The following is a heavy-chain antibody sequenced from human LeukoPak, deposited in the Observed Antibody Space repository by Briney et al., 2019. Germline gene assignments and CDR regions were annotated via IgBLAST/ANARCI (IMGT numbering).Heavy chain of an antibody. V-gene: IGHV3-48*01. CDR1: GFTFSTYS. D-gene: IGHD6-19*01. CDR3: ATVGSTGWYYFDY. J-gene: IGHJ4*02. CDR2: ISSSSSSI. Sequence: PRGSLRLSCAASGFTFSTYSMTWVRQAPGKGLEWVSYISSSSSSIYYAGSVKGRYTIPRDNGKNSLYLQMNSLRAEDTAVYYCATVGSTGWYYFDYWGQGTLVTVSS.